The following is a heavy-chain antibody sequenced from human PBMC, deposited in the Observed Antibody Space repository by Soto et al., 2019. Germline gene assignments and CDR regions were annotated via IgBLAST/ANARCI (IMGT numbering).Heavy chain of an antibody. CDR1: GFTFSSYW. J-gene: IGHJ6*03. D-gene: IGHD6-19*01. V-gene: IGHV3-7*01. CDR2: IKQDGSEK. CDR3: ARGAAVAGSVIYYMDV. Sequence: GGSLRLSCAASGFTFSSYWMSWVRQAPEKGLEWVANIKQDGSEKYYVDSVKGRFTISRDNAKNSLYLQMNSLRAEDTAVYYCARGAAVAGSVIYYMDVWGKGTTVTVSS.